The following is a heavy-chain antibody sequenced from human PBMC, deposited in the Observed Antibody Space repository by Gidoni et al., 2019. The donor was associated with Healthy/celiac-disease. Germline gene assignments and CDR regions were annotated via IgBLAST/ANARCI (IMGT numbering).Heavy chain of an antibody. CDR2: IYWYDDK. V-gene: IGHV2-5*01. J-gene: IGHJ4*02. D-gene: IGHD6-19*01. CDR1: GFSLSTSGVG. CDR3: AHMWLVRMSFDY. Sequence: QITLKESGPTLVKPTQTLTLTCTFSGFSLSTSGVGVGWIRQPPGKALEWLALIYWYDDKRYSPSLKSRLTITKDTSKNQVVLTMTNMDPVDTATYYCAHMWLVRMSFDYWGQGTLVTVSS.